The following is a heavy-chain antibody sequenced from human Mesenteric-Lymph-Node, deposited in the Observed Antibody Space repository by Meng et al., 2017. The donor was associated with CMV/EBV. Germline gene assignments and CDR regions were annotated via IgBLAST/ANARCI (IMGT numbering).Heavy chain of an antibody. CDR2: AAYDGSNQ. V-gene: IGHV3-30*02. Sequence: GESLKISCAASGFTVSNNYMTWVRQAPGRGLEWVAYAAYDGSNQYYTDSVKGRFTISRDNSKNTLYLQMNSLRGEDTAVYYCAKREYNWNFIDYWGQGTLVTVSS. CDR3: AKREYNWNFIDY. D-gene: IGHD1-7*01. CDR1: GFTVSNNY. J-gene: IGHJ4*02.